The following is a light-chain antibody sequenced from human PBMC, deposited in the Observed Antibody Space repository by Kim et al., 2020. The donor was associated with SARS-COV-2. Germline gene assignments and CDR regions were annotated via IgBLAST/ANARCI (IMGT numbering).Light chain of an antibody. CDR3: QQYNNNWT. CDR1: QSVGSW. Sequence: LSASVGDRVTITGRASQSVGSWLAWLQHKPGKAPKRLIYKTSNLKSGVPSRFSGSGSGTEFTLTINSLQPDDFATYYCQQYNNNWTFGQGTKLEI. CDR2: KTS. V-gene: IGKV1-5*03. J-gene: IGKJ2*01.